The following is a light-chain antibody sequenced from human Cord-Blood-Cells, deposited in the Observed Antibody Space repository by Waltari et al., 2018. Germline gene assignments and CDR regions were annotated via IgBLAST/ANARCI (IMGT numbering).Light chain of an antibody. J-gene: IGKJ1*01. Sequence: DIHMTQSPSTLSASVGDRVTITCRASKSISSWLAWYQQKPVKAPKLLIYKASSLESGVPSRSSGSGSWTEFTLTISSLQTDDFATYYCQQYNSYPRTFGQGTKVEIK. CDR1: KSISSW. V-gene: IGKV1-5*03. CDR3: QQYNSYPRT. CDR2: KAS.